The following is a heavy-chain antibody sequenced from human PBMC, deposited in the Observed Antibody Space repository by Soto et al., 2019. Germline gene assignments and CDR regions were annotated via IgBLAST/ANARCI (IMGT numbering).Heavy chain of an antibody. CDR3: AEVSVPTAGLYYFDY. CDR1: GFTFSNYG. Sequence: QVQLVESGGGVVQPGRSLRLSCATSGFTFSNYGMHWVRQAPGKGLEWVAVILYDGSNKYYADSVRGRFTISRDNSKNTLYLQMNSLRAEDTAVYYCAEVSVPTAGLYYFDYWGQGTLVTVSS. V-gene: IGHV3-30*18. D-gene: IGHD6-19*01. J-gene: IGHJ4*02. CDR2: ILYDGSNK.